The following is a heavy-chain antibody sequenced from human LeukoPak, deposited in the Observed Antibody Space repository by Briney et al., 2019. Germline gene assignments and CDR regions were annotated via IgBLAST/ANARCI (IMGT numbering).Heavy chain of an antibody. D-gene: IGHD6-13*01. CDR2: INHSGRT. V-gene: IGHV4-34*01. J-gene: IGHJ4*02. CDR3: AKTLSSDWSPFDY. CDR1: GGSLSGYF. Sequence: SETLSLTCAVYGGSLSGYFWIWIRQPPGKGLEWIGEINHSGRTNYNPSLKSRVTISVDTSKNQFSLKLTSVTAADTAVYYCAKTLSSDWSPFDYWGRGTLVTVSS.